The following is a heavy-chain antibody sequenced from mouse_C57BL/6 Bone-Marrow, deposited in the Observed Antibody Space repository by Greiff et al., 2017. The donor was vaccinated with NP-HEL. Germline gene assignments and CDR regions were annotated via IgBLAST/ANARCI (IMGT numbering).Heavy chain of an antibody. CDR3: ARDPDWYFDV. Sequence: VQLQQSGPELVKPGASVKISCKASGYSFTGYFMNWVMQSHGKSLEWIGRINPYNGDTFYNQKFKGKATLTVDKSSSTAHMELRILTSEDSAVYDCARDPDWYFDVWGTGTTVTVSS. CDR1: GYSFTGYF. J-gene: IGHJ1*03. V-gene: IGHV1-20*01. CDR2: INPYNGDT.